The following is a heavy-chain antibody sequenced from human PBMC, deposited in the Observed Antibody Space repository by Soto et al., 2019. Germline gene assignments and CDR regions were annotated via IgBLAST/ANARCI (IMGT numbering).Heavy chain of an antibody. D-gene: IGHD6-6*01. CDR3: ARTGSSSSAWFDP. V-gene: IGHV3-7*01. CDR1: GFTFSSYW. J-gene: IGHJ5*02. CDR2: IKQDGSEK. Sequence: GGSLRLSCAASGFTFSSYWMSWVRQAPGKGLEWVANIKQDGSEKYYVDSVKGRFTISRDNAKNSLYLQMNSLRAEDTAVYYCARTGSSSSAWFDPWGQGTLVTVSS.